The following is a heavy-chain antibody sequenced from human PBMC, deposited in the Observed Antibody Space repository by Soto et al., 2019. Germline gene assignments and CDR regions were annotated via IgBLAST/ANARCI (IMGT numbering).Heavy chain of an antibody. CDR2: ISYSGTT. V-gene: IGHV4-30-4*01. CDR3: ARLGGHCSSSSCFGFYVMDV. D-gene: IGHD2-2*01. J-gene: IGHJ6*02. Sequence: PSETLSLTCTVSGGSMSSGIYYWSWIRQPPGKGLECIGFISYSGTTYYNTSLKSRVTMSVDTSKNQFSQILTSVTAADTAVYYCARLGGHCSSSSCFGFYVMDVWGQGTTVTVSS. CDR1: GGSMSSGIYY.